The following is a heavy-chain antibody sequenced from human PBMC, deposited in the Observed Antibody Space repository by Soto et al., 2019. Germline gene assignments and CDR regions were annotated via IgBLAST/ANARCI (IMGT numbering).Heavy chain of an antibody. J-gene: IGHJ5*02. CDR2: IYHSGST. D-gene: IGHD3-22*01. V-gene: IGHV4-30-2*01. Sequence: SETLSLTCAVYGGSFSGGYSWSWIRQPPGKGLEWIGYIYHSGSTYYNPSLKSRVTISVDRSKNQFSLKLSSVTAADTAVYYCARDRLDSSGYYDTWGQGTLVTVSS. CDR3: ARDRLDSSGYYDT. CDR1: GGSFSGGYS.